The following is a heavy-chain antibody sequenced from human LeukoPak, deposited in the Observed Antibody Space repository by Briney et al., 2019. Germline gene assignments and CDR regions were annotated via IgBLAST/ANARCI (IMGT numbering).Heavy chain of an antibody. J-gene: IGHJ3*02. Sequence: SETLSLTCTVSGGSISSSSYYWGWIRQPPGKGLEWIGEINHSGSTNYNPSLKSRVTISVDTSNNQFSLKLSSVTAADTAVYYCARVAPDCGGDCNDAFDIWGQGTMVTVSS. CDR2: INHSGST. D-gene: IGHD2-21*02. CDR1: GGSISSSSYY. CDR3: ARVAPDCGGDCNDAFDI. V-gene: IGHV4-39*07.